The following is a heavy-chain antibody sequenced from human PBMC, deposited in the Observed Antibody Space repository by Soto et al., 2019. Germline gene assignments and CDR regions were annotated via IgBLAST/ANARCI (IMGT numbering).Heavy chain of an antibody. Sequence: SQTLSLTCAISGDSVSSNDATWDWIRQSPSRGLEWLGRTYYRSKWYNDYAVSVKSRITINPDTSKNQFSLQLNSVTPEDTAVNYCARAKRITMVWRVIRPPRSLDFWGKGLLVTVS. CDR1: GDSVSSNDAT. J-gene: IGHJ4*02. CDR2: TYYRSKWYN. D-gene: IGHD3-10*01. V-gene: IGHV6-1*01. CDR3: ARAKRITMVWRVIRPPRSLDF.